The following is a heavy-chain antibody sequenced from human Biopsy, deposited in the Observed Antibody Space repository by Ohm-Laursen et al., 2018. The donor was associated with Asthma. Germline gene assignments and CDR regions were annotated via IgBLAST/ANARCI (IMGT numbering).Heavy chain of an antibody. D-gene: IGHD1-26*01. CDR1: ADSISSNNFY. Sequence: GTLSLTCPVSADSISSNNFYWGWIRQPPGKGLEWIATISYTGSPYYNPSPKSSVTISVDTSKNQFSLKLSSVTAADTAVYYCARHSGNYYAQLNYWGQGTLVTVSS. CDR3: ARHSGNYYAQLNY. V-gene: IGHV4-39*01. CDR2: ISYTGSP. J-gene: IGHJ4*02.